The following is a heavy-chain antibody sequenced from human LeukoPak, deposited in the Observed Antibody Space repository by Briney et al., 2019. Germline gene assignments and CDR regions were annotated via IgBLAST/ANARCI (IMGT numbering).Heavy chain of an antibody. V-gene: IGHV3-30*01. CDR3: ARWLVPYYYYYGMDV. J-gene: IGHJ6*02. D-gene: IGHD6-19*01. CDR2: ISYDGSNK. CDR1: GFTFSSYA. Sequence: GGSLRLSCAASGFTFSSYAMHWVRQAPGKGLEWVAVISYDGSNKYYADSVKGRFTISRDNSKNTLYLQMNSLRAEDTAVYYCARWLVPYYYYYGMDVWGQGTTVTVSS.